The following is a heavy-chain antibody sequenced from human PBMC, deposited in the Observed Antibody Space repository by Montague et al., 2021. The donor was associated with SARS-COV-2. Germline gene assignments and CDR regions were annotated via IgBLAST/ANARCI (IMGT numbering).Heavy chain of an antibody. J-gene: IGHJ6*02. V-gene: IGHV4-39*07. Sequence: SETLSLTCTVSGGSISSSSYYWGWIRQPPGKGLEWIGCIYYSGSTYYNPSLKSRVTISVDTSKNQFSLKLSSVTAADTAVYYCARVRRQQVVRLSGMDVWGQGTTVTVSS. CDR3: ARVRRQQVVRLSGMDV. CDR1: GGSISSSSYY. D-gene: IGHD6-13*01. CDR2: IYYSGST.